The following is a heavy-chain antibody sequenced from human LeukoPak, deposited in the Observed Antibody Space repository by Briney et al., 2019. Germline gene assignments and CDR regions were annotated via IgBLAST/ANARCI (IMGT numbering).Heavy chain of an antibody. CDR1: GFTFGDYA. V-gene: IGHV3-49*04. CDR3: TSRRDTPYYYYYGMDV. J-gene: IGHJ6*02. Sequence: GSLRLSCTAPGFTFGDYAMSWVRQAPGKGLEWVGFIRSKAYGGTTEYAASVKGRFTISRDDSKSIAYLQMNSLKTEDTAVYYCTSRRDTPYYYYYGMDVWGQGTTVTVSS. CDR2: IRSKAYGGTT.